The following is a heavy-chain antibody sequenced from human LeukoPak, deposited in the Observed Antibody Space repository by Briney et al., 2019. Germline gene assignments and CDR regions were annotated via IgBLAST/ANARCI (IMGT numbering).Heavy chain of an antibody. CDR3: ARHLDDSSGYYYRTMYYFDY. V-gene: IGHV5-51*01. CDR2: VSPGDSDT. J-gene: IGHJ4*02. CDR1: GYSFTTYR. D-gene: IGHD3-22*01. Sequence: PGESLKISCKGSGYSFTTYRIGWVRQMPGKGLEWMGVVSPGDSDTRYSPSFQSQVTISADKSISTAYLQWSSLKASDTAMYYCARHLDDSSGYYYRTMYYFDYWGQGTLVTVSS.